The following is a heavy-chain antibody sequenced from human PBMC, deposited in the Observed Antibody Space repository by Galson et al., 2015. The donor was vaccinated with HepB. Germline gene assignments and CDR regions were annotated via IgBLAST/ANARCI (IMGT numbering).Heavy chain of an antibody. CDR3: VRARAFDI. V-gene: IGHV3-21*01. CDR2: ISSSSSNI. J-gene: IGHJ3*02. CDR1: GFTVSTYT. Sequence: SLRLSCAASGFTVSTYTMSWVRQAPGKGLEWVSSISSSSSNIYYADSVRGRVTISRDNAKNSLYLQVNSLRAEDTAVYYCVRARAFDIWGQGTMVTVSS.